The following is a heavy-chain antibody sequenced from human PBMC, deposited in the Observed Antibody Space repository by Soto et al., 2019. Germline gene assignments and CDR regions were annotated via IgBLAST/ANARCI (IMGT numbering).Heavy chain of an antibody. CDR3: ARGGANWGWNYYYGMDV. J-gene: IGHJ6*02. D-gene: IGHD7-27*01. Sequence: GGSLRLSCAASGFTVSSNYMSWVRQAPGKGLEWVSVIYSGGNTYYADSVKGRFTISRHNSKNTLYLQMNSLRAEDTAVYYCARGGANWGWNYYYGMDVWGQGTTVTVSS. V-gene: IGHV3-53*04. CDR1: GFTVSSNY. CDR2: IYSGGNT.